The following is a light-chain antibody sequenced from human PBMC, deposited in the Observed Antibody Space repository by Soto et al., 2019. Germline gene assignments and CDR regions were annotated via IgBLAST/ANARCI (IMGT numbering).Light chain of an antibody. J-gene: IGKJ1*01. Sequence: ETVLTQSPGTLSLSPGERATLSCRASQSVSSNYLAWYQQKFGQPPRLLIYGASTRATGTPDRFSGSGSGTDFTLTISRLEPEDFAVYYCQQYDGSSRTFGQGTKVESK. V-gene: IGKV3-20*01. CDR3: QQYDGSSRT. CDR1: QSVSSNY. CDR2: GAS.